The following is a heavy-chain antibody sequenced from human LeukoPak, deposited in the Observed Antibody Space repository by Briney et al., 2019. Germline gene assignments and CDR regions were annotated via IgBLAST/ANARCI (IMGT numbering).Heavy chain of an antibody. CDR2: IRYDGSIK. CDR3: ARGCGISCVKEGLRLGD. D-gene: IGHD2-2*01. J-gene: IGHJ4*02. V-gene: IGHV3-30*02. CDR1: GFTFSSYG. Sequence: GGSLRLSCAASGFTFSSYGMHWVRQAPGKGLEWVAFIRYDGSIKYYADSVKGRFTISRDNSKNTLYLQMNSLRAEDTAVYYCARGCGISCVKEGLRLGDWGQGTLVTVSS.